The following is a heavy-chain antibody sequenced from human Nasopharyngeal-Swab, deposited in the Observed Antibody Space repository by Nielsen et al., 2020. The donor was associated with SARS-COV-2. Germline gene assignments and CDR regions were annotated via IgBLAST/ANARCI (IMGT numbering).Heavy chain of an antibody. CDR2: INPNSGGT. D-gene: IGHD3-16*01. CDR1: GYTFIGYY. J-gene: IGHJ3*02. Sequence: ASVKVSRKASGYTFIGYYIHWVRQAPGQGLEWMGWINPNSGGTNYAQKFQGRVTMTRDTSISTAYMELSRLRSDDTAVYYCARVVWVDWDAFHIWGQGTIVTVSS. V-gene: IGHV1-2*02. CDR3: ARVVWVDWDAFHI.